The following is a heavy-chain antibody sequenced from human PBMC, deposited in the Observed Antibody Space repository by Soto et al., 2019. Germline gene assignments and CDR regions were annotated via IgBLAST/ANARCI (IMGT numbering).Heavy chain of an antibody. D-gene: IGHD2-21*02. CDR1: GGSISGSSFY. CDR3: ARLIPYCGGNCYSVGAFDI. V-gene: IGHV4-39*01. CDR2: IHYSGST. J-gene: IGHJ3*02. Sequence: PSETLSLTCAVSGGSISGSSFYWGWIRQPPEKGLESIGSIHYSGSTYYNPSLKSRVTMSVDTSKNQFSLNLNSVTASDTAVYYCARLIPYCGGNCYSVGAFDIWGQGTMVTVSS.